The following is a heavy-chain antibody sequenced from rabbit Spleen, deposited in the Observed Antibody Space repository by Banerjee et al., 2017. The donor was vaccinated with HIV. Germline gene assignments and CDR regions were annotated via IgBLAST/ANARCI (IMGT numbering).Heavy chain of an antibody. D-gene: IGHD1-1*01. V-gene: IGHV1S40*01. J-gene: IGHJ2*01. Sequence: QSLEESGGDLVQPEGSLTLTCKVSGFDFSSNVMCWVRQAPGKGLEWIACIYSGSSDTTYYTSWAKGRFTISKTSSTTVTLQLNSLTAADTATYFCARNYVNAFDPWGPGTLVTVS. CDR2: IYSGSSDTT. CDR1: GFDFSSNV. CDR3: ARNYVNAFDP.